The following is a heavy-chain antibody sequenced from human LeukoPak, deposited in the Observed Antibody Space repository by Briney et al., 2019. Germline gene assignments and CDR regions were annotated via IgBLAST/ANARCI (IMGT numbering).Heavy chain of an antibody. CDR1: GYTFTSYG. D-gene: IGHD6-13*01. J-gene: IGHJ4*02. Sequence: AASVKVSCKAPGYTFTSYGISWVRQAPGQGLEWMGWISAYNGNTNYAQKFQGRVTITADKSTSTAHMELSSLRSEDTAVYYCARSTSSKQQLVFDYWGQGTLVTVSS. V-gene: IGHV1-18*01. CDR2: ISAYNGNT. CDR3: ARSTSSKQQLVFDY.